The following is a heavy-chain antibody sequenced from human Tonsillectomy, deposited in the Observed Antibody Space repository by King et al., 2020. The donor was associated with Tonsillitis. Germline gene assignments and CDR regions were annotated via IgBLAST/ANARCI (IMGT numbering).Heavy chain of an antibody. CDR3: ARDYSAMYYDY. J-gene: IGHJ4*02. Sequence: QLQESGPGLVKPSETLSLTCSVSGNSISSYYWSWIRQPAGKGLEWIGRIHVTENTNYNPSLKSRATMSVDTSKNQFSLNLSSVTAADTAVYYCARDYSAMYYDYWGQGILVTVSS. D-gene: IGHD1-26*01. V-gene: IGHV4-4*07. CDR1: GNSISSYY. CDR2: IHVTENT.